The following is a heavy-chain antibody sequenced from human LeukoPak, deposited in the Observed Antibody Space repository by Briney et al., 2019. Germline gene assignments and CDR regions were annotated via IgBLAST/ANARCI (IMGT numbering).Heavy chain of an antibody. CDR3: ARGSSGWLNWFDP. CDR2: IIPILGIA. D-gene: IGHD6-19*01. V-gene: IGHV1-69*02. Sequence: AASVKVSCKASGGTFSSYTISWVRQAPGQGLEWMGRIIPILGIANYAQKFQGRVTITADKSTSTAYMELSSLRSEDTAVYYCARGSSGWLNWFDPWRQGTLVTVSS. CDR1: GGTFSSYT. J-gene: IGHJ5*02.